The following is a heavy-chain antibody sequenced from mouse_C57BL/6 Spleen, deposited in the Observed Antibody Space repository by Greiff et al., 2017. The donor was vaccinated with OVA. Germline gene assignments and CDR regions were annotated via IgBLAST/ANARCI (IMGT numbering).Heavy chain of an antibody. Sequence: VQLQQSGAELAKPGASVKLSCKASGYTFTSYWMHWVKQRPGQGLEWIGYINPSSGYTKYNQKFKDKATLTAAKSSSTAYMQLSSLTYEDSAVDYCARSGLGNYFDYWGQGTTLTVSS. CDR2: INPSSGYT. D-gene: IGHD3-1*01. V-gene: IGHV1-7*01. CDR1: GYTFTSYW. CDR3: ARSGLGNYFDY. J-gene: IGHJ2*01.